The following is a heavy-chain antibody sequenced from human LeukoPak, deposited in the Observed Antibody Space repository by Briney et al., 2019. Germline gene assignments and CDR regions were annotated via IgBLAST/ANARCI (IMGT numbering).Heavy chain of an antibody. CDR2: IYSSGNT. D-gene: IGHD2-15*01. J-gene: IGHJ4*02. CDR1: GDSITGRDDY. Sequence: SQTLSLTCIVSGDSITGRDDYWGWIRQTPRKGLEWTGSIYSSGNTFYNPSFQTRVTVSVDTSKNQLSLQLTSVTAADAAMYYCARNPNLVVVVLPTPSFFDSWGQGTLVAVSS. CDR3: ARNPNLVVVVLPTPSFFDS. V-gene: IGHV4-39*01.